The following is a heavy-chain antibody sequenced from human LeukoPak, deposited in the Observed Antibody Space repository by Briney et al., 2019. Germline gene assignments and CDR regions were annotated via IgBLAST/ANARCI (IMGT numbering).Heavy chain of an antibody. CDR1: GFTFSSYA. Sequence: GGSLRLSCAASGFTFSSYAMHWVRQAPGKGLEWVAVISYDGSNKYYADSVKGRFTISRDNSKNTLYLQMNSLGAEDTAVYYCAKGGPYYYDSSGPLDYWGQGTLVTVSS. J-gene: IGHJ4*02. CDR3: AKGGPYYYDSSGPLDY. V-gene: IGHV3-30*04. D-gene: IGHD3-22*01. CDR2: ISYDGSNK.